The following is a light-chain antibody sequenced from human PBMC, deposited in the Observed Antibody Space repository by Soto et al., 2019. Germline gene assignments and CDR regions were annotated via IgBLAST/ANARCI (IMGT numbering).Light chain of an antibody. V-gene: IGLV2-14*01. CDR2: EVS. Sequence: ALTHPASVSGSPGQSITISCTGTSNDVGVYNYVSWYQHHSGKAPKLIIYEVSNRPSGVSDRFSGSKSGKTASLTISGLQAEDEADYYCSSYTSTSTPYVFGSGTKVTVL. CDR1: SNDVGVYNY. CDR3: SSYTSTSTPYV. J-gene: IGLJ1*01.